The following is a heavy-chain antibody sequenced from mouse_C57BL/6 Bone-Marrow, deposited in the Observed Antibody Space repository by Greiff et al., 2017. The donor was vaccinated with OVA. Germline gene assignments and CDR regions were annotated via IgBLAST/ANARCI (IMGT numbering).Heavy chain of an antibody. D-gene: IGHD1-1*01. CDR1: GYTFTSYW. V-gene: IGHV1-55*01. Sequence: QVQLKQPGAELVKPGASVKMSCKASGYTFTSYWITWVKQRPGQGLEWIGDIYPGSGSTNYNEKLKSKATLTVDTSSSTAYMQLSSLTSDDSAVYYCARMCYYYGSSYVAYWGQGTLVTVSA. J-gene: IGHJ3*01. CDR2: IYPGSGST. CDR3: ARMCYYYGSSYVAY.